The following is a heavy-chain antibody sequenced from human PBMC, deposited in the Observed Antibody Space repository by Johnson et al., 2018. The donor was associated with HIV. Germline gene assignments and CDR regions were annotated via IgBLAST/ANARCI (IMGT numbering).Heavy chain of an antibody. J-gene: IGHJ3*02. V-gene: IGHV3-30*18. CDR3: AKDDQNYYGSGSYYDAFDI. CDR2: ISYDGSNK. D-gene: IGHD3-10*01. Sequence: QVQLVESGGGLVKPGGSLRLSCRASGFPFSNAWMNWVRQAPGKGLEWVAVISYDGSNKYYADSVKGRFTISRDNSKNTLYLQMNSLRAEDTAVYYCAKDDQNYYGSGSYYDAFDIWGQGTMVTVSS. CDR1: GFPFSNAW.